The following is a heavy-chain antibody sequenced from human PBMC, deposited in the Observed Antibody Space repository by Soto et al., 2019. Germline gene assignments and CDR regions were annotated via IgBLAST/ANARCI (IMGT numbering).Heavy chain of an antibody. CDR2: ISYDGSNK. J-gene: IGHJ6*02. Sequence: PGGSLRLSCAASGFTFSSYGMHWVRQAPGKGLEWVAVISYDGSNKYYADSVKGRFTISRDNSKNTLYLQMNSLRAEDTAVYYCAKVRCSSPGRFYYSYGMDVWGQGTTVTV. V-gene: IGHV3-30*18. CDR3: AKVRCSSPGRFYYSYGMDV. CDR1: GFTFSSYG. D-gene: IGHD6-6*01.